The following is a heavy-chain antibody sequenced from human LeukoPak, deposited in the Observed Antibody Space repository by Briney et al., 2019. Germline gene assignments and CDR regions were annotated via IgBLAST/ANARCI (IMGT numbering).Heavy chain of an antibody. CDR1: GYTFTSYY. J-gene: IGHJ4*02. CDR2: INPSGGST. D-gene: IGHD3-10*01. V-gene: IGHV1-46*01. Sequence: ASVKVSCKASGYTFTSYYMHWVRQAPGQGLEWMGIINPSGGSTSYAQKFQGRVTMTRDTSTSTVYMELSSLRSEDTAVYYCARDYDTMVRGVIQRLDYWGQGTLVRVSS. CDR3: ARDYDTMVRGVIQRLDY.